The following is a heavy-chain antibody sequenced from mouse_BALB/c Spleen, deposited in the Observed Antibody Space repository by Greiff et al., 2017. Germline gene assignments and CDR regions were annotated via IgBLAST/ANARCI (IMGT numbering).Heavy chain of an antibody. CDR3: ARDQGAY. CDR1: GFTFSSYA. Sequence: EVKLVESGGGLVKPGGSLKLSCAASGFTFSSYATSWVRQSPEKRLEWVAEISSGGSYTYYPDTVTGRFTISRDNAKNTLYLEMSSLMSEDTAMYYCARDQGAYWGQGTLVTVSA. J-gene: IGHJ3*01. CDR2: ISSGGSYT. V-gene: IGHV5-9-4*01.